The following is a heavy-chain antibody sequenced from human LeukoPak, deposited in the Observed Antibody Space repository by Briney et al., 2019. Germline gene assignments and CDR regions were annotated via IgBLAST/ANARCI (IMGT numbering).Heavy chain of an antibody. V-gene: IGHV3-11*04. CDR3: ARAQRGSWYEGGAIDY. J-gene: IGHJ4*02. CDR1: GFTFSDSA. Sequence: PGGSLRLSCAASGFTFSDSAMSWVRQAPGKGLEWVSYISSSGSTIYYADSVKGRFTISRDNAKNSLYLQMNSLRAEDTAVYYCARAQRGSWYEGGAIDYWGQGTLVTVSS. CDR2: ISSSGSTI. D-gene: IGHD6-13*01.